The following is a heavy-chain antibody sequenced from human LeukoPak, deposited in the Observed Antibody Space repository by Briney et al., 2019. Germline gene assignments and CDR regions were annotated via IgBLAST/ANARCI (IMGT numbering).Heavy chain of an antibody. V-gene: IGHV4-61*08. D-gene: IGHD2-21*01. Sequence: SETLSLTCTVSGGSVSTDDYYWSWIRQLPGKGLVWIGYIHDSGSTNYNPSLKSRVTISVDTSKNQFSLRLSSVSAADAAVYYCARDLVNWGQGTLVTVSS. CDR3: ARDLVN. CDR2: IHDSGST. J-gene: IGHJ4*02. CDR1: GGSVSTDDYY.